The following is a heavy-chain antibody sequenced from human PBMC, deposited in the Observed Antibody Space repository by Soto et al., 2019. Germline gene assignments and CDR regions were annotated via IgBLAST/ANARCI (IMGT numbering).Heavy chain of an antibody. CDR2: VYYRGRS. J-gene: IGHJ4*02. V-gene: IGHV4-39*01. Sequence: SETLSLTCTVSGGSVTNSSYYWGWIRQSPGKGLEWIGSVYYRGRSYSKSSVKSRVTISVDTSKNQFSLNLNSVTASDKAVYFCVSQRTTVITKAYFDYWGQGALVTVSA. D-gene: IGHD4-4*01. CDR3: VSQRTTVITKAYFDY. CDR1: GGSVTNSSYY.